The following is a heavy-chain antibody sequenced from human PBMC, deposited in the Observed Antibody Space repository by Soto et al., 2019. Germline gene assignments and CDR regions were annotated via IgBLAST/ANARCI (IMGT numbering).Heavy chain of an antibody. CDR3: AKVTFSGDYYYSYGLDV. Sequence: PGGSLRLSCAASGFTFSAYGMLWVRQAPGKGLEWVAVISYDGSNKYYADSVKGRFTISRDNSKNTLYLQMNSLRAEDTAVYFCAKVTFSGDYYYSYGLDVWGQGTTVTVSS. CDR1: GFTFSAYG. D-gene: IGHD1-26*01. J-gene: IGHJ6*02. CDR2: ISYDGSNK. V-gene: IGHV3-30*18.